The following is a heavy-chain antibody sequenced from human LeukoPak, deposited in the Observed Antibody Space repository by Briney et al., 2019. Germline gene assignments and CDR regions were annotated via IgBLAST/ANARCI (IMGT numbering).Heavy chain of an antibody. J-gene: IGHJ3*02. CDR1: GGSISSYY. V-gene: IGHV4-59*01. Sequence: PSETLSLTCTVSGGSISSYYWSWIRQPPGKGLEWIGYIYYGGSTNYNPSLKSRVTISVDTSKNQFSLKLSSVTAADTAVYYCARVGYDYGDPCAFDIWGQGTMVTVSS. CDR3: ARVGYDYGDPCAFDI. D-gene: IGHD4-17*01. CDR2: IYYGGST.